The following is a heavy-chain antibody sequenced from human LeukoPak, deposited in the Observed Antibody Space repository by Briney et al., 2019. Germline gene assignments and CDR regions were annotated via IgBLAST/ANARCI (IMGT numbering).Heavy chain of an antibody. CDR1: VYTFTGYG. J-gene: IGHJ4*02. V-gene: IGHV1-18*01. CDR3: ARAAGVAVAPVDY. Sequence: ASVKVSCKASVYTFTGYGVSWVRQAPGQGLEWMGWISAYNGNTNYAQKLQGRVTMTTDTSTNTAYMELRSLRSDDTAVYYCARAAGVAVAPVDYWGQGTLVTVSS. CDR2: ISAYNGNT. D-gene: IGHD6-19*01.